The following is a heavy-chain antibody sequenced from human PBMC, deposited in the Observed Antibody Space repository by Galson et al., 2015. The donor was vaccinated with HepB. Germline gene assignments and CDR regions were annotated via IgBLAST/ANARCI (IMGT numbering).Heavy chain of an antibody. CDR2: IIPILGIA. D-gene: IGHD2-2*01. Sequence: SVKVSCKASGGTFSSYAISWVRQAPGQGLEWMGRIIPILGIANYAQKFQGRVTITADKSTSTAYMELSSLRSEDTAVYYCARPLGYCSSTSCTIEGAFDIWGQGTMVTVSS. V-gene: IGHV1-69*04. J-gene: IGHJ3*02. CDR1: GGTFSSYA. CDR3: ARPLGYCSSTSCTIEGAFDI.